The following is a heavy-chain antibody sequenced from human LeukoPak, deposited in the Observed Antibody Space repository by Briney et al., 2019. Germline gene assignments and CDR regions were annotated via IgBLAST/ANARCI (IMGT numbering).Heavy chain of an antibody. J-gene: IGHJ3*02. D-gene: IGHD3-3*01. V-gene: IGHV4-38-2*01. Sequence: ESSETLSLACGVSGYSISSGYYWGWIRQPPGKGLEWIGSIYHSGSTYYNPSLKSRVTISVDTSKNQFSLKLRSVTAAGTALYYCARWDSGEWFHDAFDIWGQGTRVTVSS. CDR3: ARWDSGEWFHDAFDI. CDR2: IYHSGST. CDR1: GYSISSGYY.